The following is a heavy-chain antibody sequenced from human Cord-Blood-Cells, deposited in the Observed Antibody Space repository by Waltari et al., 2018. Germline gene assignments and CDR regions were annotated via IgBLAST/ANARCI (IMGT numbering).Heavy chain of an antibody. CDR1: GFTFSSYG. V-gene: IGHV3-33*01. CDR3: ARGGSGSYWYFDL. CDR2: IWYDGSNK. J-gene: IGHJ2*01. D-gene: IGHD1-26*01. Sequence: QVQLVESGGGVVQPGRSLRLSCAASGFTFSSYGMHWVRQAPGKGLEWVAVIWYDGSNKYYADSVKGRFTISRDNSKNTLYLHRNSLGAEDTAVYYCARGGSGSYWYFDLWGRGTLVTGSS.